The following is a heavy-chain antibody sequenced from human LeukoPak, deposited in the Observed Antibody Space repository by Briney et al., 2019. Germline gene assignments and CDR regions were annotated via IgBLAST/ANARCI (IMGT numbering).Heavy chain of an antibody. Sequence: GGSLRLSCAASGFTFSGFEMNWVRQAPGKGLEWVSYSSSSGSTIYYADSVKGRFTVSRDNAKNSLYLQMNSLRAEDTAVYYCARDHGHCSSTSCYKFFDYWGEGTLVSVSS. D-gene: IGHD2-2*02. CDR2: SSSSGSTI. J-gene: IGHJ4*02. V-gene: IGHV3-48*03. CDR1: GFTFSGFE. CDR3: ARDHGHCSSTSCYKFFDY.